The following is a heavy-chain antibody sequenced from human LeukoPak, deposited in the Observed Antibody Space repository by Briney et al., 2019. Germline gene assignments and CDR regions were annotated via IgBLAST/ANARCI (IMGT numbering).Heavy chain of an antibody. CDR1: GFTFSSYW. J-gene: IGHJ4*02. CDR3: ARDATRGGDNDY. Sequence: GGSLRLSCAASGFTFSSYWMHWVRQAPGKGLVWVSRINSDGSSTSYADSVKGRLTISRDNAKNSLYLQMNSLRAEDTAVYYCARDATRGGDNDYWGQGTRVIVSS. V-gene: IGHV3-74*01. CDR2: INSDGSST. D-gene: IGHD2-21*02.